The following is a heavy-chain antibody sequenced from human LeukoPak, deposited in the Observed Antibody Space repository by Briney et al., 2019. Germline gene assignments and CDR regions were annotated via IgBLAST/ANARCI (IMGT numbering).Heavy chain of an antibody. CDR3: AREEMATTLDY. D-gene: IGHD5-24*01. Sequence: ASMKVSCKASGYTFTGYYMHWVRQAPGQGLEWMGRINPNSGGTNYAQKFQGRVTMTRDTSISTAYMELSRLRSDDTAVYYCAREEMATTLDYWGQGTLVTVSS. V-gene: IGHV1-2*06. CDR2: INPNSGGT. CDR1: GYTFTGYY. J-gene: IGHJ4*02.